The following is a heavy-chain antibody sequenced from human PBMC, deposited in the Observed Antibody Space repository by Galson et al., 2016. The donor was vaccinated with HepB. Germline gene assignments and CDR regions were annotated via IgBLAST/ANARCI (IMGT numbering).Heavy chain of an antibody. CDR2: IYYSGST. CDR3: ASGGATAMVPEIDY. Sequence: SETLSLTCTVSGGSVSGGSDSWSWIRQPPGKGLEWIGSIYYSGSTYYNPSLTSRLTISVDTSKSQFSLKLSSVTAADTAVYYCASGGATAMVPEIDYWGQGTLVTVSS. CDR1: GGSVSGGSDS. D-gene: IGHD5-18*01. J-gene: IGHJ4*02. V-gene: IGHV4-39*01.